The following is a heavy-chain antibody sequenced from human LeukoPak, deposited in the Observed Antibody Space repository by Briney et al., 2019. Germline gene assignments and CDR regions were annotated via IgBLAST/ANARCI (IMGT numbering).Heavy chain of an antibody. J-gene: IGHJ4*02. V-gene: IGHV4-59*01. CDR3: ARDRRAGRSYYFDY. D-gene: IGHD6-19*01. CDR2: IYYSGST. CDR1: GGSMSPYH. Sequence: SETLSLTCTVSGGSMSPYHWSWIRQPPGKGLEYIGYIYYSGSTNFNPALKSRVTISVDTSKKQFSLKLTSVTAADTAVYYCARDRRAGRSYYFDYWGQGTLVTVSS.